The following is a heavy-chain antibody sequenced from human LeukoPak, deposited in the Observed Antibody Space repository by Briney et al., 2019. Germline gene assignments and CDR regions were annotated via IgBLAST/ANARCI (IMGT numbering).Heavy chain of an antibody. V-gene: IGHV4-59*01. CDR2: VYYSGST. Sequence: SETLSLTCTVSGDSISPYYWSWLRQPPGKGLEWIGYVYYSGSTNYNPSLKSRVTISVDKSKNHFSLKLSSVTTADTAMYYCARGGYDFWGGSSYNYFDLWGRGTLVAVSS. D-gene: IGHD3-3*01. J-gene: IGHJ2*01. CDR1: GDSISPYY. CDR3: ARGGYDFWGGSSYNYFDL.